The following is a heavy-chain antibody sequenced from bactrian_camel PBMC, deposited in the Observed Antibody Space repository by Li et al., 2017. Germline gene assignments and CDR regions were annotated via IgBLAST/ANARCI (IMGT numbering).Heavy chain of an antibody. D-gene: IGHD2*01. CDR2: ITTDGIT. CDR1: GYTDRTYC. J-gene: IGHJ4*01. Sequence: QVQLVESGGGSVQAGGSLRLSCAASGYTDRTYCMGWFRHAPGKEREGVATITTDGITKYPDSVKGRFTISKDNAKNMVYLQMNSLKSEDTAVYYCVKGSVGGSWGNAYWGQGTQVTVS. V-gene: IGHV3S53*01. CDR3: VKGSVGGSWGNAY.